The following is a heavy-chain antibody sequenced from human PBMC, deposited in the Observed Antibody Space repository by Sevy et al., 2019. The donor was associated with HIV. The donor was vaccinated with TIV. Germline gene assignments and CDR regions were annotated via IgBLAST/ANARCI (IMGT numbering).Heavy chain of an antibody. D-gene: IGHD6-19*01. V-gene: IGHV4-38-2*01. CDR1: GYSISSDYY. CDR2: IYHSGYS. J-gene: IGHJ4*02. Sequence: SETLSLTCAVSGYSISSDYYWGWIRQPPGKGLEWIGSIYHSGYSYYNPSLKSRVTISVDTSKNQFSLKLSSVTAADTAVYYCARAIGTQVAGLYYFDYWGQGTLVTVYS. CDR3: ARAIGTQVAGLYYFDY.